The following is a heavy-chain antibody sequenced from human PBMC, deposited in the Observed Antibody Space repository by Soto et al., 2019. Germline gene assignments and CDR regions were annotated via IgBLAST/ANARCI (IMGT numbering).Heavy chain of an antibody. CDR2: IYYSGST. J-gene: IGHJ3*02. D-gene: IGHD3-9*01. V-gene: IGHV4-30-4*01. Sequence: SETLSLTCTVSGGSISSGDYYWSWIRQPPGKGLEWIGYIYYSGSTYYNPSLKSRVTISVDTSKNQFSLKLSSVTAADTAVYYCARAAGVLRYFDWFTSHDAFDIWGQGTMVTVS. CDR3: ARAAGVLRYFDWFTSHDAFDI. CDR1: GGSISSGDYY.